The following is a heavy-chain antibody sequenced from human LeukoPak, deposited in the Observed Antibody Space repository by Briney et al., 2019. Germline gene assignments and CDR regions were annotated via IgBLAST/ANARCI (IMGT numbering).Heavy chain of an antibody. V-gene: IGHV1-69*13. D-gene: IGHD3-22*01. CDR3: ARHLNYYDSSGPADY. J-gene: IGHJ4*02. Sequence: ASVKVSCKASGGTFSSYAISWVRQAPGQGLEWMGGIIPIFGTANYAQKFQGRVTITADESTSTAYMELSSLRSEDTAVYYCARHLNYYDSSGPADYWGQGTLVTVSS. CDR2: IIPIFGTA. CDR1: GGTFSSYA.